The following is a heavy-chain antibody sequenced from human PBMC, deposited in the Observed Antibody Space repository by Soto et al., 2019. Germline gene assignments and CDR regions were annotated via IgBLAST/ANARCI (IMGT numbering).Heavy chain of an antibody. CDR1: RNAFTGYY. J-gene: IGHJ4*02. CDR2: INPNNDGT. CDR3: ARDLGGSRDS. D-gene: IGHD1-26*01. V-gene: IGHV1-2*02. Sequence: ASGKVSCKAARNAFTGYYIHWVRQAPGQGLEWMGWINPNNDGTTYGEKFQGRVTMTRDTSTSTAYMELSRLRSDDTAVYYCARDLGGSRDSWGQGTLVTVSS.